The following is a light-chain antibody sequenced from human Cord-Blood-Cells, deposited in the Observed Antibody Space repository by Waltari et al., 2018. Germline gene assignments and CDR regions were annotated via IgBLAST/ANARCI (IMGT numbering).Light chain of an antibody. CDR1: SLRSHS. Sequence: SSELTQDPAVSVALGQTVRITCQGDSLRSHSASWYHQKPGQAPVLVIYGKNNRPSVIPDRFSGSSSGNTASLTITGAQAEDEADYYCNSRDSSGNHWVFGGGTKLTVL. CDR2: GKN. CDR3: NSRDSSGNHWV. V-gene: IGLV3-19*01. J-gene: IGLJ3*02.